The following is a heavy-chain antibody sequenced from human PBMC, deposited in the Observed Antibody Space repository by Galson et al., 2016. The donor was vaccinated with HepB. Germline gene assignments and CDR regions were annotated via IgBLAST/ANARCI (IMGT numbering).Heavy chain of an antibody. CDR1: AYSFTSYA. V-gene: IGHV1-3*01. CDR3: ARGGYDLWSGYYTFDY. CDR2: INAGNGNT. D-gene: IGHD3-3*01. J-gene: IGHJ4*02. Sequence: SVKVSCKASAYSFTSYAMHWVRQAPGQRLEWMGWINAGNGNTKYSQKFQGRVAITRDTSASTAYMELSSLTSEDTAVYYCARGGYDLWSGYYTFDYWGQGTLVTVSS.